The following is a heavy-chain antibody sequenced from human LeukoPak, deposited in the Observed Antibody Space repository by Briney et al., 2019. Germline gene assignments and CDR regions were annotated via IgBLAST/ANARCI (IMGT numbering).Heavy chain of an antibody. CDR2: INHNGNVN. CDR3: ARGGGLDV. CDR1: GFTFTSYW. V-gene: IGHV3-7*03. D-gene: IGHD3-16*01. Sequence: LPPHCAAPGFTFTSYWMKWTRPDTGKGLEWVASINHNGNVNYYVDSVKGPFTTPRDNAKNSLYLQMSNLRAEDTAAYFCARGGGLDVWGQGATVTVSS. J-gene: IGHJ6*02.